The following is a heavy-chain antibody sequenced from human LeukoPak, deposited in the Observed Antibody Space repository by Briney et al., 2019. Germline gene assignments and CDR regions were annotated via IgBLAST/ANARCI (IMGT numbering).Heavy chain of an antibody. CDR1: GGSISSGGYC. J-gene: IGHJ4*02. CDR2: IYHSGST. D-gene: IGHD6-13*01. V-gene: IGHV4-30-2*01. CDR3: ARGGIAAAGAPFDY. Sequence: SQTLSLTCAVSGGSISSGGYCWSWIRQPPGKGLEWIGYIYHSGSTYYNPSLKSRVTILVDRSKNQFSLKLSSVTAADTAVYYCARGGIAAAGAPFDYWGQGTLVTVSS.